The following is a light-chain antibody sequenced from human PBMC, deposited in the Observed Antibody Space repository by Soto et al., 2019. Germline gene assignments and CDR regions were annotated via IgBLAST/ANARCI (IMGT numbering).Light chain of an antibody. CDR2: HNN. CDR1: SSNIGSNT. J-gene: IGLJ1*01. V-gene: IGLV1-44*01. Sequence: QSVLTQPPSASGTPGQRVTISSSGSSSNIGSNTVNWYQHLPGTAPKLLIYHNNQRPSGVPDRFSASKSGTSASLAISGLQSEDEADYYCAAWDDSLNVYVFGTGTQLTVL. CDR3: AAWDDSLNVYV.